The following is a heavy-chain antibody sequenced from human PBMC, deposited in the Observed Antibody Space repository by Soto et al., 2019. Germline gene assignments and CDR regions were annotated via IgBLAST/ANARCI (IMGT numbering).Heavy chain of an antibody. J-gene: IGHJ4*02. Sequence: GGSLRLSCAASGGNFSSYAMSWVRQAPGKGLEWVSAISGSGGSTYYADSVKGRFTISRDNSKNTLYLQMNSLRAEDTAVYYCAKDRWTTVVIYDYWGQGTLVTVSS. CDR2: ISGSGGST. V-gene: IGHV3-23*01. CDR3: AKDRWTTVVIYDY. CDR1: GGNFSSYA. D-gene: IGHD4-17*01.